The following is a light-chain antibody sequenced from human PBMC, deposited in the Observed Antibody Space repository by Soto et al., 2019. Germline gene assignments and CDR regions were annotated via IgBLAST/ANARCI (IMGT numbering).Light chain of an antibody. J-gene: IGKJ5*01. CDR2: AAS. CDR1: QSISSS. Sequence: GERASLSCGASQSISSSFLAWYQQKPGKAPNLLIHAASSLQSGVPPRFSGSGSGTDFTLTISSLQPEDFATYFCQQSYRNPITFGQGTRLEIK. V-gene: IGKV1-39*01. CDR3: QQSYRNPIT.